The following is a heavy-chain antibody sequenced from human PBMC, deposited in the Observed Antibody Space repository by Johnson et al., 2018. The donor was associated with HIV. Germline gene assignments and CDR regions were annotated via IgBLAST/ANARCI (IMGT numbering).Heavy chain of an antibody. V-gene: IGHV3-20*04. CDR2: INWNGGST. J-gene: IGHJ3*02. CDR3: ARDAPPPGARSWFRESPYCDI. CDR1: GFTFDDYG. D-gene: IGHD3-10*01. Sequence: VQLVESGGGVVRPGGSLRLSCAASGFTFDDYGMSWVRQAPGKGLEWVSGINWNGGSTGYAGSVKGRFTISRDNAKNSLYLQMNSLRAEDTALYYCARDAPPPGARSWFRESPYCDIWGQGTMVTVSS.